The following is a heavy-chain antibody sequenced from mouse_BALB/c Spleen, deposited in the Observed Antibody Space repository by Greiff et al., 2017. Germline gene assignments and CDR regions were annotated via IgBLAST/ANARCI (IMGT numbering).Heavy chain of an antibody. V-gene: IGHV1S137*01. CDR3: ARGEITTVPDY. Sequence: VKVVESGAELVRPGVSVKISCKGSGYTFTDYAMHWVKQSHAKSLEWIGVISTYYGDASYNQKFKGKATMTVDKSSSTAYMELARLTSEDSAIYYCARGEITTVPDYWGQGTTLTVSS. CDR2: ISTYYGDA. D-gene: IGHD1-1*01. CDR1: GYTFTDYA. J-gene: IGHJ2*01.